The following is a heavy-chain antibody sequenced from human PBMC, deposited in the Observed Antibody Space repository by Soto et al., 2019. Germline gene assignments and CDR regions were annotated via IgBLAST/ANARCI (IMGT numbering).Heavy chain of an antibody. D-gene: IGHD6-13*01. CDR2: ISYDGSNK. V-gene: IGHV3-30*18. J-gene: IGHJ5*02. CDR3: AKDFSIRRSWYYLDWFDP. CDR1: GFTFSSYG. Sequence: GGSLRLSCAASGFTFSSYGTHWVRQAPGKGLEWVAVISYDGSNKYYADSVKGRFTISRDNSKNTLYLQMNSLRAEDTAVYYCAKDFSIRRSWYYLDWFDPWGQGTLVTVSS.